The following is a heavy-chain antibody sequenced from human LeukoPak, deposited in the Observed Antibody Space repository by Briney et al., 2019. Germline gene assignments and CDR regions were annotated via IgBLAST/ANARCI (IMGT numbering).Heavy chain of an antibody. CDR3: ARDTKIEDYDFWSGYYPY. CDR2: ISAYNGNT. V-gene: IGHV1-18*01. Sequence: ASVKVSCKASGYTFTSYGISWVRQAPGQGLEWMGWISAYNGNTNYAQKLHGRVTMTTDTSTSTAYMELRSLRSDDTAVYYCARDTKIEDYDFWSGYYPYWGQGTLVTVFS. CDR1: GYTFTSYG. J-gene: IGHJ4*02. D-gene: IGHD3-3*01.